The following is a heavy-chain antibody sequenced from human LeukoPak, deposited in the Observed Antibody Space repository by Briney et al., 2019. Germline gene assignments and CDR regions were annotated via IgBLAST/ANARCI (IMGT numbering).Heavy chain of an antibody. CDR3: ATGLGMTTVTKVAFDI. CDR1: GYTLTELS. V-gene: IGHV1-24*01. J-gene: IGHJ3*02. CDR2: FDPEDGET. D-gene: IGHD4-17*01. Sequence: GASVKVSCKVSGYTLTELSMHWVRQAPGKGLEWMGGFDPEDGETIYAQKFQGRVTMTEDTSTDTAYMELSSLRSEDTAVYYCATGLGMTTVTKVAFDIWGQGTMVTVSS.